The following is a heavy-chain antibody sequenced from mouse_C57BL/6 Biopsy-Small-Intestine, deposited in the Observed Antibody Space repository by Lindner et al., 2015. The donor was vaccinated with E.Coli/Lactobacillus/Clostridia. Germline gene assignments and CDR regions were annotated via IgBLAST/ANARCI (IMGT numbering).Heavy chain of an antibody. CDR1: GYTFTSYW. J-gene: IGHJ2*01. CDR3: ARFCYDCDEKAN. Sequence: VQLQESGTELVKPEASVKMSCKASGYTFTSYWITWVKQRPGQGLEWIGDIFPGSGSSNYNEKFKTKATLTVDTSSTTASMQLSSLTSEDSAVYYCARFCYDCDEKANWGQGTTLTVSS. CDR2: IFPGSGSS. V-gene: IGHV1-55*01. D-gene: IGHD2-4*01.